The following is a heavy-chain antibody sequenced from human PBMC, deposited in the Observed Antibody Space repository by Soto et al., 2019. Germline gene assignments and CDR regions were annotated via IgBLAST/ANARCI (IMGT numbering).Heavy chain of an antibody. D-gene: IGHD6-19*01. V-gene: IGHV4-34*02. CDR1: GGSFSGYF. Sequence: QVQLQQWGAGLLKASETLSLTCVVSGGSFSGYFWTWIRQSPGRGLEWIGEISHSGSRNYNPAFQSRVIISVDSSKSHVSLKLSSVTAADSATYVCARGLAYDRPITVAEPFDSWGQGTLVTVSS. J-gene: IGHJ4*02. CDR2: ISHSGSR. CDR3: ARGLAYDRPITVAEPFDS.